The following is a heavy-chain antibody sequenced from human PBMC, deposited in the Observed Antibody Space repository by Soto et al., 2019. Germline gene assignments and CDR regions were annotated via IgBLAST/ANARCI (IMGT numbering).Heavy chain of an antibody. CDR3: ARFRCYDFWSGYYLTPLYMDV. CDR2: IWYDGSNK. J-gene: IGHJ6*03. CDR1: GFTFSSYG. V-gene: IGHV3-33*01. Sequence: QVQLVESGGGVVQPGRSLRLSCAASGFTFSSYGMHWVRQAPGKGLEWVAVIWYDGSNKYYADSVKGRFTISRDNSKNTLYLQMNSLKAEDRAVYYWARFRCYDFWSGYYLTPLYMDVWGKGTTVTVSS. D-gene: IGHD3-3*01.